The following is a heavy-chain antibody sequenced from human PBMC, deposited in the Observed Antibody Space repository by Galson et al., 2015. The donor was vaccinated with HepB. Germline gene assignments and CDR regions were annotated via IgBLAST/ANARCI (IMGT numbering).Heavy chain of an antibody. CDR3: AKVFPEKVDGWYRQALYYFDS. Sequence: SLRLSCAASGFTFSTYGLHWVCQAPGKGLEWVSVIWYDGTNKYYADSVKGRFTISRDNSKSTLYLQMNSLRADDTAIYFCAKVFPEKVDGWYRQALYYFDSWGQGTRVTVSS. J-gene: IGHJ4*02. CDR2: IWYDGTNK. D-gene: IGHD6-19*01. CDR1: GFTFSTYG. V-gene: IGHV3-33*06.